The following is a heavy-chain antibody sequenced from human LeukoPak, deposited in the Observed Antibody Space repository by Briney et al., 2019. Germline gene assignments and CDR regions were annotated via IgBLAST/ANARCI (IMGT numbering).Heavy chain of an antibody. CDR2: IYTSGST. J-gene: IGHJ4*02. D-gene: IGHD3-22*01. V-gene: IGHV4-4*07. Sequence: SETLSLTCSVSGGSINSYYWSWIRQPAGKGLEWIGRIYTSGSTNYNPSPKSRVTMSVDTSRNQFSLKLSSVTAADTAVYYCARGAYYYDSSGLGLGYWGQGTLVTVSS. CDR1: GGSINSYY. CDR3: ARGAYYYDSSGLGLGY.